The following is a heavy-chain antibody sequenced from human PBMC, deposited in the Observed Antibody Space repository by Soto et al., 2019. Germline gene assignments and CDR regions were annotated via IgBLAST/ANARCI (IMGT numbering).Heavy chain of an antibody. V-gene: IGHV6-1*01. CDR3: ARVVGEKIPGYSSGWFDY. D-gene: IGHD6-19*01. Sequence: SQTLSLTCAISGDSVSSNSAAWNWIRQSPSRGLEWLGRTYYRSKWYNDYAVSVKSRITINPDTSKNQFPLQLNSVTPEDTAVYYCARVVGEKIPGYSSGWFDYWGQGTLVTVSS. J-gene: IGHJ4*02. CDR1: GDSVSSNSAA. CDR2: TYYRSKWYN.